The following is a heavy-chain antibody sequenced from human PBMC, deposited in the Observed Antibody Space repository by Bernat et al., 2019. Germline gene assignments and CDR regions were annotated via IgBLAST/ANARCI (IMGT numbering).Heavy chain of an antibody. Sequence: QVQVVESGGGVVQPGRSLRLSCAASGFTFSSYGMHWVRQAPGKGLEWVAVISYDGSNKYYADSVKGRFTISRDNSKNTLYLQMNSLRAEDTAVYYCAKTTYSNYIDYWGQGTLVTVSS. CDR3: AKTTYSNYIDY. V-gene: IGHV3-30*18. D-gene: IGHD4-11*01. CDR1: GFTFSSYG. CDR2: ISYDGSNK. J-gene: IGHJ4*02.